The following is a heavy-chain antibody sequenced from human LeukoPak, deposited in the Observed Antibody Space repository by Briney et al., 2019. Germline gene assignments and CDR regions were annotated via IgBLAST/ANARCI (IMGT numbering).Heavy chain of an antibody. CDR1: GFTFSSYS. CDR3: ARGELAVISYFDY. D-gene: IGHD3-10*01. V-gene: IGHV3-21*01. Sequence: TGGSLRLSCAASGFTFSSYSMSWVRQAPGRGLEWVSSISSSSSYIYYTDSVKGRFTISRDNAQQSLYLQMNSPRAEDTAVYYCARGELAVISYFDYWGQGTLVTVSS. J-gene: IGHJ4*02. CDR2: ISSSSSYI.